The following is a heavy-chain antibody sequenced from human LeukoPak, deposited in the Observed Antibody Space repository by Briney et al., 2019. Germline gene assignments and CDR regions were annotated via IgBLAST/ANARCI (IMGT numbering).Heavy chain of an antibody. J-gene: IGHJ4*02. Sequence: PGGSLRLSCAASGFTFSTSWMHWVRQVPGKGLVWVSRINSDGRSTDYADSVKGRFTISRDNTKNTLYLHMNSLRVEDTAVYYCAHTVWSGNYFDYWGQGTLVTVSS. CDR1: GFTFSTSW. V-gene: IGHV3-74*01. D-gene: IGHD3-3*01. CDR3: AHTVWSGNYFDY. CDR2: INSDGRST.